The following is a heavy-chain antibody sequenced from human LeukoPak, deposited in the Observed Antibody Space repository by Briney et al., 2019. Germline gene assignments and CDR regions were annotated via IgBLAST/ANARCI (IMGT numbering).Heavy chain of an antibody. Sequence: ASVKVSCKAPGHTFDCGVSWVRQAPGPGLEWMGWISAYNAYTNYPQKVQGRVTMTTDTTTSTVYMELRGLRSDDTAVYYCAIGVAGTHFDYWGQGTLVTVSS. CDR1: GHTFDCG. J-gene: IGHJ4*02. CDR3: AIGVAGTHFDY. D-gene: IGHD6-19*01. V-gene: IGHV1-18*01. CDR2: ISAYNAYT.